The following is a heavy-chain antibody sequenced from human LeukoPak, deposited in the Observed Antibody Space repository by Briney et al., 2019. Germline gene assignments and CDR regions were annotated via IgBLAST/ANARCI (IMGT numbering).Heavy chain of an antibody. V-gene: IGHV4-4*07. Sequence: KPSETLSLTCTVSGGSISSYYWSWIRQPAGKGLEWIGRIYTSGSTNYNPSLKSRVTMSVDTSKNQFSLKLSSVTAADTAVYYCATTSPGIAAARRYYYYYMDVWGKGTTVTASS. CDR3: ATTSPGIAAARRYYYYYMDV. CDR2: IYTSGST. J-gene: IGHJ6*03. D-gene: IGHD6-13*01. CDR1: GGSISSYY.